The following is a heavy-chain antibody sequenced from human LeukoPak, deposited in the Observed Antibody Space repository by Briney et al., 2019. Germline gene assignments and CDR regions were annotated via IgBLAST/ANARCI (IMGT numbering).Heavy chain of an antibody. CDR2: ITPVVGTS. Sequence: GASVKVSCKASGGTFNSHTFSWVRQAPGQGLEWMGRITPVVGTSNYAQKFQGRVTITADKSTSTAYMELSSLRSEDTAVYYCARTIAARPGKRGAFDIWGQGTMVTVSS. J-gene: IGHJ3*02. CDR3: ARTIAARPGKRGAFDI. V-gene: IGHV1-69*08. CDR1: GGTFNSHT. D-gene: IGHD6-6*01.